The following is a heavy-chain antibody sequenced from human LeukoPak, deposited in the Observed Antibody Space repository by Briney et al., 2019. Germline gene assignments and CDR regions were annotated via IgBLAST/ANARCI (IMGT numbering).Heavy chain of an antibody. CDR3: ARDEQDCSSWYARWFDP. CDR2: IIPIFNTP. J-gene: IGHJ5*02. CDR1: GDTFSSLT. Sequence: GASVKVSCKAFGDTFSSLTISWVRQAPGQGLEWMGGIIPIFNTPHYAQTFQGRVTITADESTSTAYMELNSLRSEDTAVYYCARDEQDCSSWYARWFDPWGQGTLVTVSS. V-gene: IGHV1-69*01. D-gene: IGHD6-13*01.